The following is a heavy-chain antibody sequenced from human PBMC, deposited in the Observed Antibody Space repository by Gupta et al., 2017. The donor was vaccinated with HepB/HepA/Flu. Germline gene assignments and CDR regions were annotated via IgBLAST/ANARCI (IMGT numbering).Heavy chain of an antibody. D-gene: IGHD6-6*01. CDR3: ARLPPSSSVDY. V-gene: IGHV4-34*01. CDR2: INHSGST. Sequence: QVQLQQWGAGLLKPSETLSLTCAVYGGSFSGYYWSWIRQPPGKGLEWIGEINHSGSTNYNPSLKSRVTISVDTSKNQFSLKLSSVTAADTAVYYCARLPPSSSVDYWGQGTLVTVSS. CDR1: GGSFSGYY. J-gene: IGHJ4*02.